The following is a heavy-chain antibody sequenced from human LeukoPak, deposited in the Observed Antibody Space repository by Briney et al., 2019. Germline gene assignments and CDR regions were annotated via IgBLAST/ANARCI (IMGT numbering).Heavy chain of an antibody. V-gene: IGHV3-30-3*02. J-gene: IGHJ4*02. CDR1: GFTFSSYA. Sequence: PGRSLRLSCAASGFTFSSYAMHWVRQAPGKGLEWVAVISYDGSNKYYADSVKGRFTISRDNSKNTLYLQMNSLRAEDTAVYYCAKLPGRAADYWGQGTLVTVSS. CDR3: AKLPGRAADY. CDR2: ISYDGSNK.